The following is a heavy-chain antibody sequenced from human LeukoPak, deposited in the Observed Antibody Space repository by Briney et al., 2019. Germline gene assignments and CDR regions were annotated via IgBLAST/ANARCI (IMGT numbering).Heavy chain of an antibody. CDR1: GFTFS. CDR2: SRGKPESYTT. Sequence: GGSLRLSCAASGFTFSMNWVRQAPGKGLEWVGRSRGKPESYTTEYAASVKGRFTILRDDSKNSLYLQMNSLKTEDTAVYYCARDAHGSYDSWGQGALVTVSS. D-gene: IGHD1-26*01. J-gene: IGHJ5*01. CDR3: ARDAHGSYDS. V-gene: IGHV3-72*01.